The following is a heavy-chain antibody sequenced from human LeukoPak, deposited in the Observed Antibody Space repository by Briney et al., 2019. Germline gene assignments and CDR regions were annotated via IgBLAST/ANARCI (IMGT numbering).Heavy chain of an antibody. Sequence: ASVKVSCKASGYTFTSYGISWVRQAPGQGLEWMGWISAYNGNTNYAQKLQGRVTMTTDTSTSTAYMELRSLRSDDTAVYYCAREPPRGMTTVTNFNFDYWGQGTLVTVSS. CDR3: AREPPRGMTTVTNFNFDY. J-gene: IGHJ4*02. V-gene: IGHV1-18*01. D-gene: IGHD4-17*01. CDR1: GYTFTSYG. CDR2: ISAYNGNT.